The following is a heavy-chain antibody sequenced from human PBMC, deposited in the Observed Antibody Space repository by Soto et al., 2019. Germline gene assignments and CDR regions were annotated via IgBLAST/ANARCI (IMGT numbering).Heavy chain of an antibody. CDR2: ISGGRGST. Sequence: EVQLLESGGGLVQPGGSLRLSCAASGFTFSSYAMSWVRQAPGKGLEWVSAISGGRGSTHYADSVKGLFTISRDTSKNTLYLQMNSLRAADTAVYYCAKKGAVGATYFFDYWGQGALVTVSS. CDR1: GFTFSSYA. J-gene: IGHJ4*02. V-gene: IGHV3-23*01. CDR3: AKKGAVGATYFFDY. D-gene: IGHD1-26*01.